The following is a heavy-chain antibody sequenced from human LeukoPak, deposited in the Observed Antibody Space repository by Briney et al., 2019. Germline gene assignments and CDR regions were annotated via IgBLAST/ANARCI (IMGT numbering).Heavy chain of an antibody. D-gene: IGHD6-19*01. CDR1: GFTFGDYA. CDR3: TRAPYSSGWYTVDF. J-gene: IGHJ4*02. V-gene: IGHV3-21*01. Sequence: PGGSLRLSCTASGFTFGDYAMSWFRQAPGKGLEWVSSISMSSTYIYYADSVKGRFTISRDNAKNSLYLQMDSLRDEDTAVYYCTRAPYSSGWYTVDFWGQGTLVTVSS. CDR2: ISMSSTYI.